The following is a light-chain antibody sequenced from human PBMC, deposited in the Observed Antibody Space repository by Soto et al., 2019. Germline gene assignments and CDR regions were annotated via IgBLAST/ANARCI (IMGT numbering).Light chain of an antibody. Sequence: EIVMTQSPATLSVSPGERSTLSCRASQSVYNNLAWYQRKPGQAPRLLIYGASTRATGIPARFSGSGSGTDFTLTISRLEPEDFAVYYCQQYGNSPITFGQGTRLEIK. V-gene: IGKV3-15*01. CDR3: QQYGNSPIT. CDR2: GAS. J-gene: IGKJ5*01. CDR1: QSVYNN.